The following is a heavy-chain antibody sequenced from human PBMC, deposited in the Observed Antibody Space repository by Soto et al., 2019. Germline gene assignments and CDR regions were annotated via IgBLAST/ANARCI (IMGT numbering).Heavy chain of an antibody. D-gene: IGHD1-1*01. CDR2: IYYSVST. CDR3: ARDTLPGPVPYYSYGMDV. Sequence: SETLSLTCTVSGGSISSYYWSWIRQPPGKGLEWIGYIYYSVSTNYNPSLKSRVTISVDTSKNQFSLKLSSVTAADTAVYYCARDTLPGPVPYYSYGMDVCREGTRVTVSS. V-gene: IGHV4-59*01. J-gene: IGHJ6*04. CDR1: GGSISSYY.